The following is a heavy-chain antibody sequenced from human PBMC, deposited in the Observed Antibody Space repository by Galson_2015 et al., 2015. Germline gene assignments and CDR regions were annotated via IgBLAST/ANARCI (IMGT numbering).Heavy chain of an antibody. Sequence: TLSLTCAVSGGSLRSGPGSSWASLRPPPGRGLEWLGRRHYSGITHSSPPLKSRVTLSGDPSTNQFSLTRSSVPAADTAMYFCARYYDASGLASFDFWGQGTMATVSS. V-gene: IGHV4-39*01. CDR1: GGSLRSGPGSS. D-gene: IGHD3-22*01. CDR2: RHYSGIT. J-gene: IGHJ3*01. CDR3: ARYYDASGLASFDF.